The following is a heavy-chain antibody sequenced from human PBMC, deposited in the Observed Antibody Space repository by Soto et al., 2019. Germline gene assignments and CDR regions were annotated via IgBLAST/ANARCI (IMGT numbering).Heavy chain of an antibody. CDR3: ARELVGGIAARGTIDY. CDR2: INPNSGGT. Sequence: ASVKVSCKASGYTFTGYYMHWVRQAPGQGLEWMGWINPNSGGTNYAQKFQGWVTMTRDTSISTAYMELSRLRSDDTAVYYCARELVGGIAARGTIDYWGQGTLVTVSS. J-gene: IGHJ4*02. D-gene: IGHD6-6*01. CDR1: GYTFTGYY. V-gene: IGHV1-2*04.